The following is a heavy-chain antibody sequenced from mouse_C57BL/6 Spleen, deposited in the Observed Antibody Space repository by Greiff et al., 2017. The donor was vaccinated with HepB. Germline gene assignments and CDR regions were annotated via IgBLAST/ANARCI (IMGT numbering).Heavy chain of an antibody. CDR3: ARSPYCYGSSYQGH. Sequence: VQLQQSGAELVRPGSSVKLSCKASGYTFTSYWMDWVKPRPGQGLEWIGHLYPSDSETHYNQKFKDKATLTVDKSSSTAYMQLSSLTSADSAVYSCARSPYCYGSSYQGHWSQGTTLTVAS. CDR1: GYTFTSYW. CDR2: LYPSDSET. J-gene: IGHJ2*01. D-gene: IGHD1-1*01. V-gene: IGHV1-61*01.